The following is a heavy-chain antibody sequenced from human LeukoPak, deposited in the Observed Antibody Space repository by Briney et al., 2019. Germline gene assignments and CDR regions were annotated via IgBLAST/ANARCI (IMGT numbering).Heavy chain of an antibody. J-gene: IGHJ6*04. V-gene: IGHV3-23*01. CDR3: AKVPYYYGSGSYDSGMDV. D-gene: IGHD3-10*01. CDR2: ISGSGGST. Sequence: PGGSLRLSCAASGFTFSSCAMSWVRQAPGKGLEWVSAISGSGGSTYYADSVKGRFTISRDNSKNTLYLQMNSLRAEDTAVYYCAKVPYYYGSGSYDSGMDVWGKGTTVTVSS. CDR1: GFTFSSCA.